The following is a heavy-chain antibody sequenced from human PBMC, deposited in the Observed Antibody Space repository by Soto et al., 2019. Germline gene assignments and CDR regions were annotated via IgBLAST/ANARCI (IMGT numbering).Heavy chain of an antibody. J-gene: IGHJ2*01. CDR3: ARDRKLELLREYWYFDL. D-gene: IGHD1-26*01. Sequence: QVQLVESGGGVVQPGRSLRLSCAASGFTFSSYAMHWVRQAPGKGLEWVAVISYDGSNKYYADSVKGRFTISRDNSKNTLYLQMNSLRAEDTAVYYCARDRKLELLREYWYFDLWGRGTLVTVSS. V-gene: IGHV3-30-3*01. CDR1: GFTFSSYA. CDR2: ISYDGSNK.